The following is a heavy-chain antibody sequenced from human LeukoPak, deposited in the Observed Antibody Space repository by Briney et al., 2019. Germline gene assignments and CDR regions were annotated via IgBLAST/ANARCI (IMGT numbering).Heavy chain of an antibody. Sequence: SVKVSCKASGYTFSSYYIHWVRQAPGQGLEWMGIINPSGVTTSYAQKFQGRLSMTRDMPTRTVYMELSSLRSEDTAVYYCARSRDGYPDYWGQGTLVTVSS. V-gene: IGHV1-46*01. J-gene: IGHJ4*02. CDR2: INPSGVTT. CDR3: ARSRDGYPDY. CDR1: GYTFSSYY. D-gene: IGHD5-24*01.